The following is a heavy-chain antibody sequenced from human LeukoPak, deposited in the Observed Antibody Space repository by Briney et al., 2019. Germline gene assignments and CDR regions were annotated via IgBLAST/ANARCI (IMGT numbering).Heavy chain of an antibody. Sequence: ASVKVSCKASGYTFTSYYMHWVRQAPGQGLEWMGIINPSGGSKSYAQKLQGRVTMTRDTSTRTVYMELSSLRSEDTAVYYCARDTSGYAREDYWGQGILVTVSS. D-gene: IGHD3-22*01. J-gene: IGHJ4*02. CDR2: INPSGGSK. V-gene: IGHV1-46*01. CDR3: ARDTSGYAREDY. CDR1: GYTFTSYY.